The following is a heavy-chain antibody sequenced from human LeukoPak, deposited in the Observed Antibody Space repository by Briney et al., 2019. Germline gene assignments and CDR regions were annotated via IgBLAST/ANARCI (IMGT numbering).Heavy chain of an antibody. V-gene: IGHV4-59*10. Sequence: SETLSLTCAVYGGSFSGYYWSWIRQPPGKGLEWIGRIYTSGSTNYNSSLKSRVTMSVDTSKNQFSLKLSSVTAADTAVYYCARVRFFDSSVLTRKRSYYFDYWGQGTLVTVSS. CDR2: IYTSGST. CDR1: GGSFSGYY. CDR3: ARVRFFDSSVLTRKRSYYFDY. D-gene: IGHD3-22*01. J-gene: IGHJ4*02.